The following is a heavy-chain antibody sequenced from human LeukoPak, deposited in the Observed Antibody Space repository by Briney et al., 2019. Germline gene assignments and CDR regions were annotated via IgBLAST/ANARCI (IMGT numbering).Heavy chain of an antibody. CDR2: IIPILGIA. J-gene: IGHJ6*02. Sequence: SVKVSCKASGGTFSSYAISWVRQAPGQGLEWMGRIIPILGIANYAQKFQGRVTITADKSTSTAYMELSSLRSEDTAVYYCARALDYYYYGMDVWGQGTTVTVSS. CDR3: ARALDYYYYGMDV. V-gene: IGHV1-69*04. CDR1: GGTFSSYA.